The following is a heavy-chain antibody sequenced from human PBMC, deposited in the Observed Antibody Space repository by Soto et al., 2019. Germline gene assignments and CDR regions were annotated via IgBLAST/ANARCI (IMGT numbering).Heavy chain of an antibody. V-gene: IGHV1-46*01. D-gene: IGHD3-10*01. CDR2: INPSGGST. J-gene: IGHJ6*02. Sequence: QVQLVQSGAEVKKPGASVKVSCKASGYTFTSYHIHCVRQAPGQGLEWLGVINPSGGSTSYAQKFQGRVNMTRDTSTSTLYMELSSLRSEDTGVYYCARVRGGELYDGMDVWGQGTTVTVSS. CDR3: ARVRGGELYDGMDV. CDR1: GYTFTSYH.